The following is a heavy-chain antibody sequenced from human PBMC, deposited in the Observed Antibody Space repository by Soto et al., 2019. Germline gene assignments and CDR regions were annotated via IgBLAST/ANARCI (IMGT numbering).Heavy chain of an antibody. Sequence: PGGSLRLSCAASGFTFDDYTMHWVRQAPGKGLEWVSLISWDGGSTYYADSVKGRFTISRDNSKNSLYLQMNSLRTEDTALYYCAKDIRSTSPYGMDVWGQGTTVTVSS. CDR3: AKDIRSTSPYGMDV. V-gene: IGHV3-43*01. D-gene: IGHD2-2*01. CDR2: ISWDGGST. J-gene: IGHJ6*02. CDR1: GFTFDDYT.